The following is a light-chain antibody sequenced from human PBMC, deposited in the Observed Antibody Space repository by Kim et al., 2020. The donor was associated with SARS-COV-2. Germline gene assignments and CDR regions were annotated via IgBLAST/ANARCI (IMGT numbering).Light chain of an antibody. J-gene: IGKJ1*01. CDR3: QQYKTYPWT. Sequence: ASVGARVTITCRASQDVSNSLAWFQQKPGKAPKSLIYGASSLQSGVPSKFSGSGSGTDFTLTISSLQPEDFATYYCQQYKTYPWTFGQGTKVDIK. V-gene: IGKV1-16*02. CDR2: GAS. CDR1: QDVSNS.